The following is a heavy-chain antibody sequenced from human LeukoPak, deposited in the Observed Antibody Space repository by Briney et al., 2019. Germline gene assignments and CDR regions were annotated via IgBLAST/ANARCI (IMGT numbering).Heavy chain of an antibody. CDR1: GGSISSSSYY. D-gene: IGHD6-13*01. V-gene: IGHV4-39*07. CDR2: IYYSGST. J-gene: IGHJ4*02. Sequence: SETLSLTCTVSGGSISSSSYYWGWIRQPPGKGLEWIGSIYYSGSTYYNPSLKSRVTTPVDTSKNQFSLKLSSVTAADTAVYYCAGSGSWYVIDYWGQGTLVTVSS. CDR3: AGSGSWYVIDY.